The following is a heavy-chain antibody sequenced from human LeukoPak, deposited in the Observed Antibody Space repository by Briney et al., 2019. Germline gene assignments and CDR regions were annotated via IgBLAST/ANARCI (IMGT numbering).Heavy chain of an antibody. J-gene: IGHJ5*01. CDR3: ATLGERRGDYIWFDS. V-gene: IGHV4-39*01. D-gene: IGHD4-17*01. CDR1: GGSIGNSDNY. CDR2: IFYTGST. Sequence: SETLSLTCSVSGGSIGNSDNYWGWIRQPPGKGLEWIGSIFYTGSTYYNPSLKSRVTMSVDTSKNQFSLKLTSVTAADTAVYYCATLGERRGDYIWFDSWGQGTLVTVSS.